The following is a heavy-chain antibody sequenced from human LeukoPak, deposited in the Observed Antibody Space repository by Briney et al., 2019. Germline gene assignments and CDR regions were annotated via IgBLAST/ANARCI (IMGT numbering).Heavy chain of an antibody. J-gene: IGHJ3*02. CDR2: ISGSGGST. V-gene: IGHV3-23*01. CDR3: AKGGIAVAAPDAFEI. D-gene: IGHD6-19*01. Sequence: GGSLRLYCVASGFTFSSYAMSWGRRAPGKGLEWVSAISGSGGSTYYADSVKGRFTISRDNSKNTLYLQMNSLRAEDTAVYYCAKGGIAVAAPDAFEIWGQGTMVTVSS. CDR1: GFTFSSYA.